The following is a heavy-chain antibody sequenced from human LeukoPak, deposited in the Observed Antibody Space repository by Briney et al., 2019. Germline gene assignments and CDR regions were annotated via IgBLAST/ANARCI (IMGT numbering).Heavy chain of an antibody. CDR2: ISGSGDNT. CDR3: AKRSGYTTGWFFDF. CDR1: GFSFSSYA. D-gene: IGHD6-19*01. V-gene: IGHV3-23*01. J-gene: IGHJ4*02. Sequence: GGSLKLSCAAPGFSFSSYAMSWVRQAPGKGLEWVSAISGSGDNTYYAESVKGRFTISRDNSKNTLFLQMNSLRAEDTAVFYCAKRSGYTTGWFFDFWGQGTLVTVSS.